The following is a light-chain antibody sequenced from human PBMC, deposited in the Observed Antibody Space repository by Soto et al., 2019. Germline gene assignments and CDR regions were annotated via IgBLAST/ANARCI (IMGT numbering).Light chain of an antibody. CDR1: QSVSSY. Sequence: EIVLTQSPSTLSSSPGERATLSCRASQSVSSYLAWYQQKPGQAPRLLIYDASNRATGIPAGFSGSGSGTDCTLTISSLNPEDFAVYDCQQRNKWPRERTFGGGTKVEIK. J-gene: IGKJ4*02. CDR3: QQRNKWPRERT. CDR2: DAS. V-gene: IGKV3-11*01.